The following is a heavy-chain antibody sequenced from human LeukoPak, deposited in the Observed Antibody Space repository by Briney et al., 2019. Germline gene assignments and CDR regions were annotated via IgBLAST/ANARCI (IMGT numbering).Heavy chain of an antibody. CDR1: GYTLTELS. CDR3: ATDTWGGFRYDY. Sequence: ASGKVSCKVSGYTLTELSMHWVRQAPGKGLEWMGGFDPEDGETIYAQKFQGRVTMTEDTSTDTAYMELSSLRSEDTAVYYCATDTWGGFRYDYWGQGTLVTVSS. J-gene: IGHJ4*02. CDR2: FDPEDGET. D-gene: IGHD3-10*01. V-gene: IGHV1-24*01.